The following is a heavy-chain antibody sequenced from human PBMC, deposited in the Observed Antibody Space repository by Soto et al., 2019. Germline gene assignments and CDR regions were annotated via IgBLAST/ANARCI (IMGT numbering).Heavy chain of an antibody. CDR1: GGSFSGYY. CDR3: ARGRGYSGYVFDY. CDR2: INHSGST. Sequence: SETLSLTCAVYGGSFSGYYWSWIRQPPGKGLEWIGEINHSGSTNYNPSLKSRVTISVDTSKNQFSLKLSSVTAADTAVYYCARGRGYSGYVFDYWGQGTLVTVS. V-gene: IGHV4-34*01. J-gene: IGHJ4*02. D-gene: IGHD5-12*01.